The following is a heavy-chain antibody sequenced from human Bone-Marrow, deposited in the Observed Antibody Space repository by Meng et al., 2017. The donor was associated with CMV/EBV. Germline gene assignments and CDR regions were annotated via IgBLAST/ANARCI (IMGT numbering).Heavy chain of an antibody. D-gene: IGHD1-20*01. J-gene: IGHJ6*02. V-gene: IGHV4-34*01. CDR2: INHSGST. CDR1: GGSFSGYY. CDR3: ARGPSNWNAKYYYYYYGMDV. Sequence: GSLRLSCAVYGGSFSGYYWSWIRQPPGKGLEWIGEINHSGSTNYNPSLKSRVTISVDTSKNQFSLKLSSVTAADTAVYYCARGPSNWNAKYYYYYYGMDVWGQGTTVTVSS.